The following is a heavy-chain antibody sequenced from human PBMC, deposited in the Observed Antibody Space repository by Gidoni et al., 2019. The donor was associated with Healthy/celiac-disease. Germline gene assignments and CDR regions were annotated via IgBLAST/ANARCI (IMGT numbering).Heavy chain of an antibody. CDR3: AKDYSGSYGLNPFDY. CDR1: GFTFSTYA. CDR2: IGGSGSST. D-gene: IGHD1-26*01. Sequence: EVQLWESGGGLVQPGGSLRLSCAASGFTFSTYAMSWVRQAPGKGPECVSAIGGSGSSTDYADSVKGRFTISCDNSKNTLYLQMNSLRAEDTAVYYCAKDYSGSYGLNPFDYWGQGTLVTVSS. J-gene: IGHJ4*02. V-gene: IGHV3-23*01.